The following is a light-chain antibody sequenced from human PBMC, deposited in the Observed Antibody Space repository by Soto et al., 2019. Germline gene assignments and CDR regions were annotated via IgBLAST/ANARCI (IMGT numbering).Light chain of an antibody. CDR1: QSVNSN. CDR3: QQYNTWPPIT. V-gene: IGKV3D-15*01. Sequence: EIVMTQSPATLSVSPGERATLSCRASQSVNSNYLAWYQQKPGQAPRLLIYGISKRATDIPDRFSGSGSGTEFTLTISSLQSEDFAVYYCQQYNTWPPITFGQGTRLEI. CDR2: GIS. J-gene: IGKJ5*01.